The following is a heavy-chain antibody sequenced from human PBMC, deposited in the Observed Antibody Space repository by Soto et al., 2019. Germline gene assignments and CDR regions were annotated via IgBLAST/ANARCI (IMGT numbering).Heavy chain of an antibody. D-gene: IGHD1-7*01. Sequence: QVQLQQWGAGLLKPSETLSLTCDVYGGSFSSYYWNWIRQPPGKGLEWLGEINHSGSTNYNPSLKSRVTISLDTSKTQFSLKLTSVTAADTAVYYCARREGRFTGTWFDPWGLGTLVTVSS. J-gene: IGHJ5*02. V-gene: IGHV4-34*01. CDR3: ARREGRFTGTWFDP. CDR1: GGSFSSYY. CDR2: INHSGST.